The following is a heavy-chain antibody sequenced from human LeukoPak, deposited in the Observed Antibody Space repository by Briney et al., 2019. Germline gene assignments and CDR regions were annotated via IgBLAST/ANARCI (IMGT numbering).Heavy chain of an antibody. J-gene: IGHJ6*02. D-gene: IGHD2-15*01. CDR2: NSGSCNRT. Sequence: GGSLRLSCAASGFTFSSYAMSWVRQAPGKGLEWVSSNSGSCNRTYYADSVKGRFTISRDNSKNTLFLQMNSLRAEDTAVYYCAKNLYCGGGSCYPSALGMDVWGQGTTVTVSS. CDR1: GFTFSSYA. V-gene: IGHV3-23*01. CDR3: AKNLYCGGGSCYPSALGMDV.